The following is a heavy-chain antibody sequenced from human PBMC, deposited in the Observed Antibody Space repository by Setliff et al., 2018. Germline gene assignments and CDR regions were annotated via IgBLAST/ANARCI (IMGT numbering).Heavy chain of an antibody. V-gene: IGHV3-15*01. CDR3: ATAITWTSTRRF. D-gene: IGHD3-16*01. Sequence: GGSLRLSCAASGFTFSNAWMSWVRQAPGKGLEWVGRIKSKTDGGAIDYGAPVKGRFTISRDDSGNTLYLQMNSLNTEDTAVYYCATAITWTSTRRFWGQGTLVTVSS. J-gene: IGHJ4*02. CDR1: GFTFSNAW. CDR2: IKSKTDGGAI.